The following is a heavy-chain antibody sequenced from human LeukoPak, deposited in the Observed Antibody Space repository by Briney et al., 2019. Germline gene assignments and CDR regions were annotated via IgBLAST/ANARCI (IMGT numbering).Heavy chain of an antibody. J-gene: IGHJ4*02. D-gene: IGHD1-1*01. V-gene: IGHV3-74*01. Sequence: GGALRLSCAASGFTFSSYWMPWVRQAPGEGLVWAPRINSDGSGTSYADAVKGRFTHSRDNPKNTLYLQMNSLRAEDTAVYYCAGTNWNDFDYWGQGTLVTVSS. CDR1: GFTFSSYW. CDR3: AGTNWNDFDY. CDR2: INSDGSGT.